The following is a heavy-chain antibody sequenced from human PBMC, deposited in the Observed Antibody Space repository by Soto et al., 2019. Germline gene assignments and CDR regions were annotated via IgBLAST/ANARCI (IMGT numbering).Heavy chain of an antibody. CDR1: GFTFSSYE. V-gene: IGHV3-48*03. CDR3: ARDGQRAAARDYFDY. J-gene: IGHJ4*02. CDR2: ISSSGRTI. D-gene: IGHD2-15*01. Sequence: EVQLVESGGGLVQPGGSLRLSCAASGFTFSSYEMNWVRQAPGKGLEWVSYISSSGRTIYYADSVKGRFTISRDNAKNSLYLQMNSLRAEDTAVYYCARDGQRAAARDYFDYWGQGTLVTVSS.